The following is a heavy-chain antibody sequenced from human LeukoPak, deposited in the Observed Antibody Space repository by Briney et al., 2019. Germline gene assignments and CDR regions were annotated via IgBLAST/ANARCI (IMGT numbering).Heavy chain of an antibody. V-gene: IGHV3-64*02. Sequence: GGSLRLSCAASGFTFSTYAMHWVRQAPGKGLEYISSISSDGGSTYYADSVKGRFTISRDNSKNTLYLQMGRLRAEDMAVYYCARSNNIVGATHFDYWGQGTLVTVSS. J-gene: IGHJ4*02. D-gene: IGHD1-26*01. CDR1: GFTFSTYA. CDR3: ARSNNIVGATHFDY. CDR2: ISSDGGST.